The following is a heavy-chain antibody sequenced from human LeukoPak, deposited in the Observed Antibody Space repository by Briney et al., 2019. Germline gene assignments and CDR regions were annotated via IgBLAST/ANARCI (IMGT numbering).Heavy chain of an antibody. CDR2: TYYRSKWYS. D-gene: IGHD6-13*01. CDR1: GDSVSSNSAA. CDR3: AREGQPLVLFDP. V-gene: IGHV6-1*01. Sequence: SQTLSLTCAISGDSVSSNSAAWNWIRQSPSRGLEWLGRTYYRSKWYSDYPVSVKSRITINPDTSKNQYSLQLNSVTPEDTAVYYCAREGQPLVLFDPWGQGTLVTVSS. J-gene: IGHJ5*01.